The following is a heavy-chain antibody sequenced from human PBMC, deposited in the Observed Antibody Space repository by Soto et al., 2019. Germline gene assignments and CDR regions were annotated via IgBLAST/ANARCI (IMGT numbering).Heavy chain of an antibody. V-gene: IGHV5-51*01. CDR3: ARHPTRSLYGDYVRRYYYYGMDV. Sequence: GESLKISCKGSGYSFTSYWIGWVRQMPGKGLEWVGIIYPGDSDTRYSPSFQGPVNSSADKSISTAYLQWSSLKASDTAMYYCARHPTRSLYGDYVRRYYYYGMDVWGQGTTVTVSS. CDR2: IYPGDSDT. CDR1: GYSFTSYW. J-gene: IGHJ6*02. D-gene: IGHD4-17*01.